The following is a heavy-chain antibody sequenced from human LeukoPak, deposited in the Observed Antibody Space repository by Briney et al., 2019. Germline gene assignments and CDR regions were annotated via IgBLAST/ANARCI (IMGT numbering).Heavy chain of an antibody. CDR1: GFTFXRYS. CDR2: IISSSSYI. CDR3: ARGADGVSSNSRGWFDP. J-gene: IGHJ5*02. Sequence: SGFTFXRYSMCWVRQAPGKGLEWVSFIISSSSYIYYADSVKGRFTISRDNASNSLYLQMNTLRAEDTAVYTCARGADGVSSNSRGWFDPWGQGTLVTVSS. V-gene: IGHV3-21*01. D-gene: IGHD2-15*01.